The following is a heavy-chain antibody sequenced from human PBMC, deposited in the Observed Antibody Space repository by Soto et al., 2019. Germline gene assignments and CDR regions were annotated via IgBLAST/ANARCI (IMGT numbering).Heavy chain of an antibody. CDR1: GFTVSSNY. J-gene: IGHJ4*02. Sequence: EVQLVESGGGLVQSGGSLRLSCAASGFTVSSNYMSWVRQAPGKGLEWVSVVYSGGSTYYADSVKGRFTISRDNSRNTLYLQMNSLRVEDTAVYYCARAMGDYWGQGTLVTVSS. CDR3: ARAMGDY. V-gene: IGHV3-66*01. CDR2: VYSGGST. D-gene: IGHD3-10*01.